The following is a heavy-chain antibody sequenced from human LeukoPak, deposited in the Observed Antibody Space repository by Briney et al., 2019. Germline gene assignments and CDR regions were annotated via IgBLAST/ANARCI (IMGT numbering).Heavy chain of an antibody. CDR2: IYPGDSDA. D-gene: IGHD3-16*01. V-gene: IGHV5-51*01. J-gene: IGHJ5*02. CDR1: GYSFTTYW. CDR3: ARQITFGGVEFDP. Sequence: GESLKISCKGSGYSFTTYWIGWVRQLPGKGLEWMGIIYPGDSDARYGPSFQGQVTISVDKSINTAYLQWSSLKASDTAMYYCARQITFGGVEFDPWGQGTLVTVSS.